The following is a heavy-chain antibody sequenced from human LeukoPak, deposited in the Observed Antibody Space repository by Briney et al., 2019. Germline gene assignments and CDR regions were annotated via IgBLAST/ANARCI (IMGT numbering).Heavy chain of an antibody. Sequence: GESLKISCKGSGYSFTSYWIGWVRQMPGKGLEWMGIIYPGDSDTRYSPSFQGQVTISADKSISTAYLQWSSLKASDTAMYYCARLPFPSGYSSGWSLDYWGQGTLVTVSS. CDR1: GYSFTSYW. CDR3: ARLPFPSGYSSGWSLDY. D-gene: IGHD6-19*01. V-gene: IGHV5-51*01. J-gene: IGHJ4*02. CDR2: IYPGDSDT.